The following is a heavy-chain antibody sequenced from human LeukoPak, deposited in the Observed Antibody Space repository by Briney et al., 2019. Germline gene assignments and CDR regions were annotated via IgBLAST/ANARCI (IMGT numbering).Heavy chain of an antibody. V-gene: IGHV1-2*02. D-gene: IGHD3-16*01. Sequence: ASVKVSCKAPGYTFTGYYMHWVRQAPGQGLEWMGWINPNSGGTNYAQKFQGRVTMTRDTSISTAYMELSRLTSDDTAVYYCTRDVTGDYWFDPWGQGTLVTVSS. CDR1: GYTFTGYY. J-gene: IGHJ5*02. CDR3: TRDVTGDYWFDP. CDR2: INPNSGGT.